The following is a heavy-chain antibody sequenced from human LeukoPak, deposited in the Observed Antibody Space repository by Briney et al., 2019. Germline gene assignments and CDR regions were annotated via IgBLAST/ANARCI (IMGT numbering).Heavy chain of an antibody. D-gene: IGHD3-3*01. CDR2: INSDGSST. J-gene: IGHJ4*02. CDR3: ARGQYYDFWSGYPSAPDY. CDR1: GFTFSSYW. V-gene: IGHV3-74*01. Sequence: GGSLRLSCAASGFTFSSYWMHWVRQAPGKGLVWVSRINSDGSSTSYADSVKGRFTISRDNAKNTLYLQMNSLRAEDTVVYYCARGQYYDFWSGYPSAPDYWGQGTLVTVSS.